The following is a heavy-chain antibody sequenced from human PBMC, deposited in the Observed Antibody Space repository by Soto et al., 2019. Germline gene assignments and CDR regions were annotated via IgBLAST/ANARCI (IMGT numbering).Heavy chain of an antibody. V-gene: IGHV1-69*02. CDR2: IIPILGIA. CDR1: GGTFSSYT. CDR3: ARGIGYSSGWYYFDY. J-gene: IGHJ4*02. Sequence: QVQLVQSGAEVKKPGSSVKVSCKASGGTFSSYTIRWVRQAPGQGLGWMGRIIPILGIANYAQKFQGRVTITADKSTSTAYMELSSLRSEDTAVYYCARGIGYSSGWYYFDYWGQGTLVTVSS. D-gene: IGHD6-19*01.